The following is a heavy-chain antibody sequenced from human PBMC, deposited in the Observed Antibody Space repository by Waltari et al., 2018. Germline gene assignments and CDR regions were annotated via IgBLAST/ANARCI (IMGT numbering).Heavy chain of an antibody. J-gene: IGHJ6*02. D-gene: IGHD1-1*01. CDR3: ARVSRRTYRSPVPGRHYYYGMDV. V-gene: IGHV3-74*03. Sequence: EEQLVESGGGLVQPGDSLRLSCAASVFPFSSFRMTWVRHAPRRGPLGVSRISTDARDTTYADSVKGRFTISRDNARNTLYLQMNRLRAEDTAVYFCARVSRRTYRSPVPGRHYYYGMDVWGQGTTVTVSS. CDR2: ISTDARDT. CDR1: VFPFSSFR.